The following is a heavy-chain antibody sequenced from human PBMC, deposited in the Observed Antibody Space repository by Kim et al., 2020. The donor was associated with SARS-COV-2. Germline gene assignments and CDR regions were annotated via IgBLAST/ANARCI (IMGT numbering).Heavy chain of an antibody. D-gene: IGHD3-10*01. V-gene: IGHV3-43D*03. J-gene: IGHJ4*02. Sequence: YYADSVKGRFTISRDHSKNSLYLQMNSLRAEDTALYYCAKGMVRGVPPDYLGQGTLVTVSS. CDR3: AKGMVRGVPPDY.